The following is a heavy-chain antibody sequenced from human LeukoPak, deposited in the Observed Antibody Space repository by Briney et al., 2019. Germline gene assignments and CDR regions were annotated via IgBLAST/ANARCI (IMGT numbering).Heavy chain of an antibody. Sequence: ASVKVSCKASGYTFTSYDINWVGQAPGQGLEWMGWMNPNSVNTGYAQKFQGRVTMTRNTSISTAYMELSSLRSEDTAVYYCARGRGGLGYYYYYMDVWGKGTTVTISS. CDR1: GYTFTSYD. CDR2: MNPNSVNT. V-gene: IGHV1-8*01. D-gene: IGHD2-15*01. CDR3: ARGRGGLGYYYYYMDV. J-gene: IGHJ6*03.